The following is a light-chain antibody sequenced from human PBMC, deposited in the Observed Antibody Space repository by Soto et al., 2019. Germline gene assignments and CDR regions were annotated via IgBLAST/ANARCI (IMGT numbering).Light chain of an antibody. CDR1: SIDVGGNNY. Sequence: QSALTQPASVSGSPGQSITISCTGASIDVGGNNYVSWYQQYPGKAPKLMVCDVSNRPSGVSNRFSGSKSGNTASLTISGLQAFYEADYSCSSYTVTSYVFGPGTNVTVL. V-gene: IGLV2-14*01. CDR2: DVS. CDR3: SSYTVTSYV. J-gene: IGLJ1*01.